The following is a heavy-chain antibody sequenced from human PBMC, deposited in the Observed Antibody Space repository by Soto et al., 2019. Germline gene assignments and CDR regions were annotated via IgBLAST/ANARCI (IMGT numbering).Heavy chain of an antibody. D-gene: IGHD6-19*01. Sequence: GGSLRLSCAASGFTFSNAWMNWVRQAPGKGLEWVGRIKSKTDGGTTDYAAPVKGRFTISRDDSKNTLYLQMNSLKTEDTAVYYCTTTRDYIAVAGPPGNYFDYWGQGTLVTVSS. V-gene: IGHV3-15*07. J-gene: IGHJ4*02. CDR2: IKSKTDGGTT. CDR3: TTTRDYIAVAGPPGNYFDY. CDR1: GFTFSNAW.